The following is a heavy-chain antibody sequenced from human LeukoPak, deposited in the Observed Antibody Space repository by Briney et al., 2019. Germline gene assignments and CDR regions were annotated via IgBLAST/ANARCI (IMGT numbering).Heavy chain of an antibody. D-gene: IGHD1-26*01. V-gene: IGHV4-39*07. Sequence: SETLSLTCTVSGGSISSSSYYWGWIRQPPGKGLEWIGSIYYSGSTYYNPSLKSRVTISVDKSKNQFSLKLSSVTAADTAVYYCARVVGATTSFDYWGQGTLVTVSS. CDR2: IYYSGST. J-gene: IGHJ4*02. CDR3: ARVVGATTSFDY. CDR1: GGSISSSSYY.